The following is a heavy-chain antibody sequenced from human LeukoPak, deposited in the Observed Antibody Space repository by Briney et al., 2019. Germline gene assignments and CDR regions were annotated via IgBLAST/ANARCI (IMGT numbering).Heavy chain of an antibody. V-gene: IGHV3-30*02. CDR1: GFTFSSYG. CDR2: IRYDGSSK. Sequence: PGGSLRLSCAASGFTFSSYGMHWVRQAPGKGLEWVAFIRYDGSSKYYADSVKGRFTISRDNSKNTLYLQMNSLRAEDTAVYYCAKDGEELLWFGELLLSYYYYMDVWGKGTTVTVSS. J-gene: IGHJ6*03. D-gene: IGHD3-10*01. CDR3: AKDGEELLWFGELLLSYYYYMDV.